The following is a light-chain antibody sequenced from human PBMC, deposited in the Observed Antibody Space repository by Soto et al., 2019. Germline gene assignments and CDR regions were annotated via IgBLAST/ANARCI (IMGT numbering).Light chain of an antibody. V-gene: IGKV3-15*01. CDR2: GAS. CDR1: QSVNSN. CDR3: QQSNDWPLA. Sequence: EIVMTQSPATLSVSPGERATLSCRASQSVNSNLAWYQQKPGQAPRLLIYGASTRATGIPARFSGSASGTASTLAISSLQSEDFAVYYCQQSNDWPLAFGGGTKVEIK. J-gene: IGKJ4*01.